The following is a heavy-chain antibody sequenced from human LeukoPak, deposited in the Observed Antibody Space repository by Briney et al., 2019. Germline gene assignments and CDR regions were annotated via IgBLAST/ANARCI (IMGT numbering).Heavy chain of an antibody. Sequence: PETLSLTCTVSGDSISPYFWSWIRQPPGKGLEWIGCFYDSGSTNFSPSLKGRVSISVDTSKNQFSLKLSSVTAADTAVYYCARVSSYYDSSGYVGYWGQGTLVTVSS. CDR2: FYDSGST. CDR1: GDSISPYF. CDR3: ARVSSYYDSSGYVGY. D-gene: IGHD3-22*01. V-gene: IGHV4-59*08. J-gene: IGHJ4*02.